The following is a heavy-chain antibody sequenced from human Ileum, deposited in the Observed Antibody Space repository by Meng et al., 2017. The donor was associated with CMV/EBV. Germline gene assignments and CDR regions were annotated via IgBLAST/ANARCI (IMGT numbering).Heavy chain of an antibody. V-gene: IGHV4-39*01. Sequence: TVSGGAISSSGYYRGWIRQPPGKGREWIWSMYFSGDTYYNPSLNSRITISVDTSKNQFSLKLTSVTAADTAVYYCARRVLSFSFDPWGQGTLVTVSS. J-gene: IGHJ5*02. CDR3: ARRVLSFSFDP. D-gene: IGHD3-16*01. CDR2: MYFSGDT. CDR1: GGAISSSGYY.